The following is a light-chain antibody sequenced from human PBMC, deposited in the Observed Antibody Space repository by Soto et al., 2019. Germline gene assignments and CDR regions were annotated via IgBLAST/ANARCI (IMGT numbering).Light chain of an antibody. J-gene: IGKJ1*01. CDR1: QSISTW. Sequence: DIQMTQSPSTLSASVGDRVTITCRASQSISTWLAWYQQKPGKAPNLLIYKASSLESGVPSRFSGSGSGTEFTLTISNLQPDDFATYYCQHYNSYSPWTFGQGTKLEIK. CDR2: KAS. V-gene: IGKV1-5*03. CDR3: QHYNSYSPWT.